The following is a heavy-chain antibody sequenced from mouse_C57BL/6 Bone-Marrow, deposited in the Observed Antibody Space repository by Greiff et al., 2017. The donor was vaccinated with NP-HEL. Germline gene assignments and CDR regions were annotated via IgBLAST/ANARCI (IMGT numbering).Heavy chain of an antibody. J-gene: IGHJ1*03. Sequence: EVQLQQSGPELVKPGASVKMSCKASGYTFTDYNMHWVKQSHGKSLEWIGYINPNNGGTSYNQKFKGKATLTVNKSSSTAYMELRSLTSEDSAVYYCASKIFYYYGSSYRYFDVWGTGTTVTVSS. V-gene: IGHV1-22*01. CDR1: GYTFTDYN. CDR2: INPNNGGT. CDR3: ASKIFYYYGSSYRYFDV. D-gene: IGHD1-1*01.